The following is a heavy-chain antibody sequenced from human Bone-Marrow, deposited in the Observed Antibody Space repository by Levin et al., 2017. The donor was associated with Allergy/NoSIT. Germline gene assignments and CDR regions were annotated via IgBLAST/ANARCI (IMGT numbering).Heavy chain of an antibody. CDR2: IYYSGST. D-gene: IGHD6-6*01. J-gene: IGHJ5*02. Sequence: PSQTLSLTCPVSGGSISSSSYYWGWIRQPPGKGLEWIGSIYYSGSTYYNPSLKSRVTISVDTSKNQFSLKLSSVTAADTAVYYCARTCIAARGQGGWFDPWGQGTLVTVSS. V-gene: IGHV4-39*01. CDR1: GGSISSSSYY. CDR3: ARTCIAARGQGGWFDP.